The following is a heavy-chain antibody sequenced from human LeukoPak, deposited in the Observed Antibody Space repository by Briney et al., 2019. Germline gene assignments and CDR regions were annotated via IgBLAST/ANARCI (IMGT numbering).Heavy chain of an antibody. V-gene: IGHV3-7*01. Sequence: PGGSLRLSCAASGFAFSSYWMSWVRQAPGKGLEWVAYIKQDGSEKYYVDSVKGRLTISRDNAKNSLYLQMNSLRAEDTAMDYCARDSNYPGDDDAFDIWGQGTMVTVSS. D-gene: IGHD1-7*01. CDR3: ARDSNYPGDDDAFDI. CDR1: GFAFSSYW. CDR2: IKQDGSEK. J-gene: IGHJ3*02.